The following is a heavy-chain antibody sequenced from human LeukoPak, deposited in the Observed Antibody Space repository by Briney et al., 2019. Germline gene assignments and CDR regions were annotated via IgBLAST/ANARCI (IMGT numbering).Heavy chain of an antibody. V-gene: IGHV3-21*01. CDR3: ARALTTLTYEGY. J-gene: IGHJ4*02. CDR1: GFTVSSNY. D-gene: IGHD1-1*01. Sequence: GGSLRLSCAASGFTVSSNYMSWVRQAPGKGLEWVSSISGSNSYIFYADSVKGRFTVSRDNAKDSLYLQMNSLRAEDTAVYYCARALTTLTYEGYWGQGTLVTVSS. CDR2: ISGSNSYI.